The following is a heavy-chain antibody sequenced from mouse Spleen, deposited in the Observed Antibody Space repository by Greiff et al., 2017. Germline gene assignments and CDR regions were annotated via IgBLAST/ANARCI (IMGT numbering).Heavy chain of an antibody. CDR3: ARHDRYDVYFDY. Sequence: EVKVVESGGGLVKPGGSLKLSCAASGFTFSSYAMSWVRQTPEKRLEWVATISSGGSYTYYPDSVKGRFTISRDNAKNTLYLQMSSLRSEDTAMYYCARHDRYDVYFDYWGQGTTLTVSS. CDR1: GFTFSSYA. D-gene: IGHD2-14*01. CDR2: ISSGGSYT. V-gene: IGHV5-9-3*01. J-gene: IGHJ2*01.